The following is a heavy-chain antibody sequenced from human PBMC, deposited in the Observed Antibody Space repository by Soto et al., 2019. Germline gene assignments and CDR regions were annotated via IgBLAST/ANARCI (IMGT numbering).Heavy chain of an antibody. V-gene: IGHV5-51*01. CDR1: GYRFTSYW. CDR2: IYPGDSDT. CDR3: ARPREAGKYYYGVDV. D-gene: IGHD6-19*01. J-gene: IGHJ6*02. Sequence: HGESLKISCKGSGYRFTSYWIGWVRQMPGKGLEWMGIIYPGDSDTRYSPSFQGQVTISADKSISTAYLQWSSLKASDTAMYYCARPREAGKYYYGVDVWGQGTTVTVSS.